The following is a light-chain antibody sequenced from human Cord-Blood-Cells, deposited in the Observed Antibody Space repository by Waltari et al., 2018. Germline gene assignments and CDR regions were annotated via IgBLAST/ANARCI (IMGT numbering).Light chain of an antibody. V-gene: IGLV2-11*01. Sequence: QSSLTQPRSASGSPGQSVTISCTGTSSNVGGYYYVHWYQQHPGKAPKLMIYDVSKRPSGVPDRFSGSKSGNTASLTISGIQAEDEADYYCCSYAGSYTWVFGGGTNLTVL. J-gene: IGLJ3*02. CDR3: CSYAGSYTWV. CDR2: DVS. CDR1: SSNVGGYYY.